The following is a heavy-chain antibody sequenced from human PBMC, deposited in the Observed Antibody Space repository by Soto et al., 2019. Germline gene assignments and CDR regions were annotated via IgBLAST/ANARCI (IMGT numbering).Heavy chain of an antibody. D-gene: IGHD5-18*01. CDR2: INSKTDGGTT. V-gene: IGHV3-15*01. CDR3: TTEGLVFIGYSYGYFDY. Sequence: GGSLRLSCAASGFTFSNAWMSWVRQDPGKGLEWVGRINSKTDGGTTDYAAPVKGRFTISRDDSKNTLYLQMNSLRTADTAVYYCTTEGLVFIGYSYGYFDYWGQGTLVTVSS. CDR1: GFTFSNAW. J-gene: IGHJ4*02.